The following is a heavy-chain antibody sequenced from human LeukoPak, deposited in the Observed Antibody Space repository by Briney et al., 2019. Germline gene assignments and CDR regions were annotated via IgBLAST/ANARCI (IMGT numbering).Heavy chain of an antibody. CDR2: INHSGST. V-gene: IGHV4-34*01. J-gene: IGHJ6*03. D-gene: IGHD2-2*01. Sequence: SETLSLTCAVYGGSFSGYYWSWIRQPPGKGLEWIGEINHSGSTNYNPSLKSRVTISVDTSKNQFSLKLSSVTAADTAVYYCARVERHGIVVVPAAKYYYHYMDVWGKGTTVTVSS. CDR3: ARVERHGIVVVPAAKYYYHYMDV. CDR1: GGSFSGYY.